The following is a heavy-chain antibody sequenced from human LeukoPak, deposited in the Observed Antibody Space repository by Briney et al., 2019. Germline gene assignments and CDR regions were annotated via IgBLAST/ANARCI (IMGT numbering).Heavy chain of an antibody. CDR3: ARDAGYTSGWYVQPTTDY. D-gene: IGHD6-19*01. V-gene: IGHV1-18*01. CDR1: GYTFTKYD. CDR2: ISAYNGNT. J-gene: IGHJ4*02. Sequence: GASVKVSCKASGYTFTKYDITWVRQAPGQGPEWMGWISAYNGNTNYAQKFQGRVTMTTDTSTSTAYMELRSLRSDDTAVYYCARDAGYTSGWYVQPTTDYWGQGTLVTVSS.